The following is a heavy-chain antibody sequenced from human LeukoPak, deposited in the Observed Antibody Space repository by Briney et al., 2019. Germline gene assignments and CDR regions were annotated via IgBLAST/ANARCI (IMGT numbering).Heavy chain of an antibody. Sequence: GGSLRLSCAASGFTFSNAGMSWVRQAPGKGLEWVGRIKSKTDGGTTDYAAPVKGRFTISRDDSKNTPYLQMNSLKSEDTAVYYCTTAGLWFGDYYFGMDVWGKGTPVTVSS. CDR3: TTAGLWFGDYYFGMDV. V-gene: IGHV3-15*01. CDR1: GFTFSNAG. D-gene: IGHD3-10*01. J-gene: IGHJ6*04. CDR2: IKSKTDGGTT.